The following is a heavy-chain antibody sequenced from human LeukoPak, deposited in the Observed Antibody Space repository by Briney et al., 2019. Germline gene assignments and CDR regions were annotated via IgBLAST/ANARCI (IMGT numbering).Heavy chain of an antibody. V-gene: IGHV3-21*01. J-gene: IGHJ4*02. Sequence: AGGSLRLSCAASGFTFSSYSMNWVRQAPGKGLEWVSSISSSSSYIYYADSVKGRFTISRDNAKNSLYLQMNSLRAEDTAVYYCARQGSYYPADFDYWGQGTLVTVSS. CDR3: ARQGSYYPADFDY. D-gene: IGHD3-22*01. CDR2: ISSSSSYI. CDR1: GFTFSSYS.